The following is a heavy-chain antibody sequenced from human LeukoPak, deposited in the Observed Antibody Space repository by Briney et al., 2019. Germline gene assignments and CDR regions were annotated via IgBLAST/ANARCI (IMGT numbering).Heavy chain of an antibody. CDR2: ISSSSSYI. Sequence: GGSLRLSCAASGFTFSSYSMNWVRQAPGKGLEWVSSISSSSSYIYYADSVKGRFTISRDNAKNSLYLQMNSLRAEDTAVYYCARVNGRLLWHDFDYWGQGTLVTVSS. V-gene: IGHV3-21*01. J-gene: IGHJ4*02. D-gene: IGHD3-3*01. CDR3: ARVNGRLLWHDFDY. CDR1: GFTFSSYS.